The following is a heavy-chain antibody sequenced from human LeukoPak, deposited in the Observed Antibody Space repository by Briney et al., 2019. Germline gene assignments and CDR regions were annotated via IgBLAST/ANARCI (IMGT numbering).Heavy chain of an antibody. CDR2: ISSSSSTI. CDR3: ARGMAQNDY. J-gene: IGHJ4*02. V-gene: IGHV3-48*01. D-gene: IGHD5-24*01. Sequence: PGGSLRLSCAASGFTFSSYSMNWVRQAPGKGLEWVSYISSSSSTIYYADSVKGRFTISRDNAKNSLYLQMNSLRAEDTAVYYCARGMAQNDYWGQGTLVTVSS. CDR1: GFTFSSYS.